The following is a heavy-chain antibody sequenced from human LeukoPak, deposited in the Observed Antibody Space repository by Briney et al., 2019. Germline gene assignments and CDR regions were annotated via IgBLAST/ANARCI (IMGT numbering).Heavy chain of an antibody. J-gene: IGHJ4*02. CDR3: ARDSIAAAGTFY. D-gene: IGHD6-13*01. CDR1: GGSISSGGYY. V-gene: IGHV4-30-2*01. Sequence: SETLSLTCTVSGGSISSGGYYWGWTRQPPGKGLEWIGYIYHSGSTYYNPSLKSRVTISVDRSKNQFSLKLSSVTAADTAVYYCARDSIAAAGTFYWGQGTLVTASS. CDR2: IYHSGST.